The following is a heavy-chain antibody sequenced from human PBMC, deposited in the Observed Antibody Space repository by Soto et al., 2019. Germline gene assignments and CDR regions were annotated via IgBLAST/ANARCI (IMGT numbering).Heavy chain of an antibody. V-gene: IGHV1-46*01. D-gene: IGHD3-22*01. J-gene: IGHJ1*01. CDR3: ARDQSYNDIYWWLGT. Sequence: ASVKVSCKASGYRFTSTYMHWVRQAPGQGLEWMGVIDPNGGRRIYSEKFQGRVTLSRDTSTATDYMQLSSLRSEDTAMYYCARDQSYNDIYWWLGTWGQGTLVTVSS. CDR1: GYRFTSTY. CDR2: IDPNGGRR.